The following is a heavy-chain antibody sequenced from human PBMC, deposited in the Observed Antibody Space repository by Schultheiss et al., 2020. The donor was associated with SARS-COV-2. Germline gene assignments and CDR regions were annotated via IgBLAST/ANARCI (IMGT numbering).Heavy chain of an antibody. CDR2: ISWNSGSI. D-gene: IGHD6-19*01. CDR3: ARTPAVASDY. V-gene: IGHV3-48*04. J-gene: IGHJ4*02. Sequence: GGSLRLSCAASGFTFSSYSMNWVRQAPGKGLEWVSGISWNSGSIGYADSVKGRFTISRDNAKNSLYLQMNSLRVEDTAVYYCARTPAVASDYWGQGTLVTVSS. CDR1: GFTFSSYS.